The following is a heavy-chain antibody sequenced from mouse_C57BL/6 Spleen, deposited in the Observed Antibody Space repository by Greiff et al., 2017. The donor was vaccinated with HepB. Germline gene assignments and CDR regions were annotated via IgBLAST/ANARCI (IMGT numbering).Heavy chain of an antibody. CDR1: GYTFTDYE. CDR3: TRSVTTVVGGFDY. J-gene: IGHJ2*01. D-gene: IGHD1-1*01. V-gene: IGHV1-15*01. CDR2: IDPETGGT. Sequence: QVQLQQSGAELVRPGASVTLSCKASGYTFTDYEMHWVKQTPVHGLEWIGAIDPETGGTAYNQKFKGKAILTADKSSSTAYMELRSLTSEDSAVYDCTRSVTTVVGGFDYWGQGTTLTVSS.